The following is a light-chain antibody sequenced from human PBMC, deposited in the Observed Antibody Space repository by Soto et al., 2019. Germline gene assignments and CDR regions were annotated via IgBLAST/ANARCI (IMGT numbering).Light chain of an antibody. Sequence: QSALTQPASVSGSPGQSITISCTGTSSDVGAYNYVSWYQQHPGRAPKLMIYDVSNRPSGVSNRFSGSKSGNTASLTISGLRAEDEADYYCSSYTRSSTLYVFGTGTKVTVL. CDR3: SSYTRSSTLYV. CDR2: DVS. CDR1: SSDVGAYNY. J-gene: IGLJ1*01. V-gene: IGLV2-14*01.